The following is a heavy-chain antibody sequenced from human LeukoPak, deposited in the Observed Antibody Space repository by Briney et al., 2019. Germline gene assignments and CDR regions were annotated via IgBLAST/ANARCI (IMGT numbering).Heavy chain of an antibody. V-gene: IGHV3-30-3*01. J-gene: IGHJ4*02. D-gene: IGHD6-6*01. Sequence: GGSLRLSCAASGFTFSSYAMHWVRQAPGKGLEWVAAISYDGSNKYYADSVKGRFTISRDNSKNTLYLQMNSLRAEDTAVYYCAREEYSSSSSPFDYWGQGTLVTVSS. CDR1: GFTFSSYA. CDR2: ISYDGSNK. CDR3: AREEYSSSSSPFDY.